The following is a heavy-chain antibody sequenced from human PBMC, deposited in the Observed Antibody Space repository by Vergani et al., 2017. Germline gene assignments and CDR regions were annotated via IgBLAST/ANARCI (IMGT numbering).Heavy chain of an antibody. CDR2: IYPGDSDT. CDR1: GYSFTSYW. D-gene: IGHD1-1*01. J-gene: IGHJ4*02. Sequence: EVPLVLSGAEVKTPGESLTLSCKRSGYSFTSYWIGWVRQMPGKGLEWMGIIYPGDSDTRYSPSFQGQVTIPADRSSSTAYLQWSRLKGSDPAMYCCARHRYRTIDYGGQGTLVT. CDR3: ARHRYRTIDY. V-gene: IGHV5-51*01.